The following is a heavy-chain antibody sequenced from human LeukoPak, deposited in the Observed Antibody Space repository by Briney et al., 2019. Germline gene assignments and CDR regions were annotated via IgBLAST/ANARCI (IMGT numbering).Heavy chain of an antibody. D-gene: IGHD6-13*01. CDR3: AKGGSVAAAGPDWYFDL. V-gene: IGHV3-74*01. J-gene: IGHJ2*01. CDR1: GFTFSSYW. CDR2: IKTDGSRT. Sequence: PGGSVRLSCAASGFTFSSYWMHWVRQTPGKGLVWVSRIKTDGSRTDYADSVKGRFTISRDNAKNTLYLQMNSLRAEDTAVYYCAKGGSVAAAGPDWYFDLWGRGTLVTVSS.